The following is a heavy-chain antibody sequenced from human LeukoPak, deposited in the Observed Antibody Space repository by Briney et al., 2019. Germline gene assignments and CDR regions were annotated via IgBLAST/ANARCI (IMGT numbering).Heavy chain of an antibody. CDR2: IYYSGST. CDR1: GGSISSSSYY. CDR3: ARDRGDVGY. J-gene: IGHJ4*02. Sequence: SETLSLTCTVSGGSISSSSYYWGWIRQPPGKGLEWIGSIYYSGSTYYNPSLKSRVTISVDTSKNQFSLKLSSVTAADTAVYYCARDRGDVGYWGQGTLVTVSS. V-gene: IGHV4-39*07. D-gene: IGHD1-26*01.